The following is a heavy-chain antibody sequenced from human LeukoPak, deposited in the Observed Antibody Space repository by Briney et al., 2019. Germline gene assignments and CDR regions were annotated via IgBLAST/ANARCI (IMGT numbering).Heavy chain of an antibody. J-gene: IGHJ4*02. CDR1: GFTFSDYY. CDR3: ARDHRLNYYDSSAYYYVY. V-gene: IGHV3-11*05. Sequence: GGSLRLSCAASGFTFSDYYMSWIRQAPGKGLEWVSYISSSSSYANYADSVKGRFTISRDNAKNSLYLQMNSLRAEDTAVYYCARDHRLNYYDSSAYYYVYWGQGTLVTVSS. CDR2: ISSSSSYA. D-gene: IGHD3-22*01.